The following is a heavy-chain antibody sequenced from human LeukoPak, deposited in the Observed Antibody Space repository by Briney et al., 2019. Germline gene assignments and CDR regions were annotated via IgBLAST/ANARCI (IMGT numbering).Heavy chain of an antibody. CDR1: GFTFSSYA. D-gene: IGHD2-2*01. J-gene: IGHJ4*02. Sequence: GGSLRLSCAASGFTFSSYAMSWVRQAPGKGLEWVSAISGSGGSTYYADSVKGRFTISRDNSKNTLYLQMNSLRAEDTAVYYCAKRRSYQLLLSYYFDYWGQGTLVTVSS. CDR2: ISGSGGST. V-gene: IGHV3-23*01. CDR3: AKRRSYQLLLSYYFDY.